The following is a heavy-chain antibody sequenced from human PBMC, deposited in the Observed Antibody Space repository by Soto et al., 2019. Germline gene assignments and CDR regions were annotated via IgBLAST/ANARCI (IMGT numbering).Heavy chain of an antibody. CDR2: ISYDGSNK. D-gene: IGHD3-22*01. Sequence: LRLSCAASGFTFSSYGMHWVRQAPGKGLEWVAVISYDGSNKYYADSVKGRFTISRDNSKNTLYLQMNSLRAEDTAVYYCAKESYYYDSSGSPYYYYYGMDVWGQGTTVTVSS. V-gene: IGHV3-30*18. CDR3: AKESYYYDSSGSPYYYYYGMDV. CDR1: GFTFSSYG. J-gene: IGHJ6*02.